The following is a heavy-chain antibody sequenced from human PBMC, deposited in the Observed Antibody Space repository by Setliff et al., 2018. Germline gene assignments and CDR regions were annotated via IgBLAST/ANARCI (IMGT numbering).Heavy chain of an antibody. CDR1: GFTVSSDY. D-gene: IGHD3-10*01. CDR2: INWDGRTK. V-gene: IGHV3-20*01. J-gene: IGHJ4*02. Sequence: GESLKISCAASGFTVSSDYMSWFRQAPGKGLEWVSTINWDGRTKGYADSVKGRFTISRDNARNYLYLQMNNLRAEDTAFYHCAWFGDDTECYSSFDYWGQGALVTVSS. CDR3: AWFGDDTECYSSFDY.